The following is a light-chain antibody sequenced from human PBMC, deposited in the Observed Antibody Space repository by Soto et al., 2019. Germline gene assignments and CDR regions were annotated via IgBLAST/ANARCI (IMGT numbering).Light chain of an antibody. J-gene: IGLJ3*02. Sequence: QAVVTQPPSASGTPGQRVTISCSGSSSNIGRNPVNWFQQLPGTAPKLIIYSNNQRPSGVPDRFSGSKSGTSASLAISGLQSEDEADYYCAAWDDSLNGWVFGGGTKLTVL. CDR3: AAWDDSLNGWV. CDR1: SSNIGRNP. V-gene: IGLV1-44*01. CDR2: SNN.